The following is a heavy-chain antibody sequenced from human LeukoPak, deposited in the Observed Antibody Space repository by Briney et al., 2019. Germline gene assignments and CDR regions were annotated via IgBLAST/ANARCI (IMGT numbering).Heavy chain of an antibody. V-gene: IGHV3-30-3*01. CDR2: ISYDGSNK. D-gene: IGHD3-10*01. J-gene: IGHJ4*02. Sequence: LPGGSLRLSCAASGFTFSSYAMHWLRQAPGKGLEWVAVISYDGSNKYYAGAVKGRFTISRDNSKNTLYLQMNSLRAEDTAVYYCARDSEQYYGSGSYYAPFDYWGQGTLVTVSS. CDR3: ARDSEQYYGSGSYYAPFDY. CDR1: GFTFSSYA.